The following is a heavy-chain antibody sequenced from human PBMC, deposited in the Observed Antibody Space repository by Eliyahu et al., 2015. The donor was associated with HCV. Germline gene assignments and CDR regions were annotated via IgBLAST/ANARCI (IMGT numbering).Heavy chain of an antibody. Sequence: QVQLQESGPGLVKPSETLSLTCTVXGXSITAYYWSWIRQPPGKGLEWIGYIHYSGSTNYHPPLKSRVTISLDTSKNQFSLNLTSVTAADTAVYYCASGGGGIAVAGTGGWFDPWGQGTLVTVSS. D-gene: IGHD6-19*01. CDR3: ASGGGGIAVAGTGGWFDP. V-gene: IGHV4-59*01. J-gene: IGHJ5*02. CDR1: GXSITAYY. CDR2: IHYSGST.